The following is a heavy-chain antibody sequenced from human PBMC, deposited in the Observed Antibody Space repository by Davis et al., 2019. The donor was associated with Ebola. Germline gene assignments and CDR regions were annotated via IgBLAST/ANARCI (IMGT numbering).Heavy chain of an antibody. D-gene: IGHD2-2*01. J-gene: IGHJ3*02. CDR1: GFTSSSYA. CDR3: ATDDLCERGSTRCYDVFDI. Sequence: PGGSLRLSCAASGFTSSSYAMSWVRQATGKGLEWVSAISGSGGSTYYAQSVKGRFAISRDNSKNTLYLQMNSLRVEDTAVYYCATDDLCERGSTRCYDVFDIWGQGTMVTVSS. CDR2: ISGSGGST. V-gene: IGHV3-23*01.